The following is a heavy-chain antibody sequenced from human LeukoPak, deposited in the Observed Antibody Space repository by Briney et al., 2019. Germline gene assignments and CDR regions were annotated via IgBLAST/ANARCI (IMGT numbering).Heavy chain of an antibody. Sequence: PGGSLRLSCAASGFTISFSVMSWVRQAPGKGLEWVSAISNSGENTHYADSVKGRFTISRDNSKNTLYLQMNSLRAEDTAVYYCAKEYKFDPWGQGTLVTVSS. D-gene: IGHD1-1*01. CDR1: GFTISFSV. CDR3: AKEYKFDP. J-gene: IGHJ5*02. V-gene: IGHV3-23*01. CDR2: ISNSGENT.